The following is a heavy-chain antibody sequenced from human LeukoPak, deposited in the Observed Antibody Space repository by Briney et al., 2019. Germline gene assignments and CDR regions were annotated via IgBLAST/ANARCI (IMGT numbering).Heavy chain of an antibody. D-gene: IGHD3-22*01. Sequence: PSETLSLTCAVYGGSFSGYYWSWIRQPPGKGLEWIGEINHSGSTNYNPSLKSRVTISVDTSKNQFSLKLSSVTAADTAVYYCARGQIYGSSGYYQKIWYYYYGMDVWGQGTTVTVSS. V-gene: IGHV4-34*01. J-gene: IGHJ6*02. CDR2: INHSGST. CDR3: ARGQIYGSSGYYQKIWYYYYGMDV. CDR1: GGSFSGYY.